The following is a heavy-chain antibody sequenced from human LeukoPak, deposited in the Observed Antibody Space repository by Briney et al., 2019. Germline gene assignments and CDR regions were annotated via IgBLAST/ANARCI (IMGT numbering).Heavy chain of an antibody. V-gene: IGHV4-4*09. J-gene: IGHJ4*02. D-gene: IGHD4-23*01. CDR3: ARWVHYGGLNTYFDY. CDR2: IYTSGST. Sequence: SETLSLTCTVSGGSISSYYWSWIRQPPGKGLEWIGYIYTSGSTNYNPSLKSRVTISVDTSKNQFSLKLSSVTAADTAVYYCARWVHYGGLNTYFDYWGQGTLVTVSS. CDR1: GGSISSYY.